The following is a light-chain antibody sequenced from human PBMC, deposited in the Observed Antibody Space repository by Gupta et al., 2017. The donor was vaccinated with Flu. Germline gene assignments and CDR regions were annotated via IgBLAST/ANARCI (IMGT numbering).Light chain of an antibody. CDR1: QSISSY. J-gene: IGKJ1*01. CDR2: QAS. V-gene: IGKV1-5*03. Sequence: DIQMTQSPSTVSASVGDRVTITCRASQSISSYLAWYPQKPGKAPKLLIYQASRLDTGVPSRFSGSGSGTEFNLTISSLQPDDFATDYCQQYDTNWTFGQGTKVEIK. CDR3: QQYDTNWT.